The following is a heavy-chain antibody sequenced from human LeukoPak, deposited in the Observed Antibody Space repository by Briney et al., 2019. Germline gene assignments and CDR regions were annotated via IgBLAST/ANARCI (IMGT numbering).Heavy chain of an antibody. CDR1: GGSISSSSSY. V-gene: IGHV4-39*01. J-gene: IGHJ4*02. Sequence: PSETLSLTCTVSGGSISSSSSYWGWIRQPPGKGLEWIGSIYYSGSTYYNPSLKSRVTISVDTSKSQFSLRLTSLTAADTAVYYCARGVKHSSSWYKGEVDFWGQGTLVTVSS. CDR3: ARGVKHSSSWYKGEVDF. CDR2: IYYSGST. D-gene: IGHD6-13*01.